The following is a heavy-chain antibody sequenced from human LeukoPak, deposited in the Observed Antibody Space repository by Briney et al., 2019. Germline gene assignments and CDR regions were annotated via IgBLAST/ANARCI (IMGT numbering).Heavy chain of an antibody. CDR1: EYTLTELS. Sequence: ASVKVSCKVSEYTLTELSMHWVRQAPGKGLEWMGGFDPEDGETIYAQKFQGRVTMTEDTSTDTAYMELSSLRSEDTAVYYCAIYYYDSSGYHYWGQGTLVTVSS. D-gene: IGHD3-22*01. J-gene: IGHJ4*02. CDR2: FDPEDGET. CDR3: AIYYYDSSGYHY. V-gene: IGHV1-24*01.